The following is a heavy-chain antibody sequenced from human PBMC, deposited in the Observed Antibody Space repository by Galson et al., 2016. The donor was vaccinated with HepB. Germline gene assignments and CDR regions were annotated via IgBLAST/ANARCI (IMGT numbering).Heavy chain of an antibody. D-gene: IGHD2-15*01. V-gene: IGHV3-53*01. CDR2: IYSGGST. J-gene: IGHJ4*02. CDR3: ARDQGYCSGGSCSYYFDY. Sequence: SLRLSCAASGFTVSSNYMSWARQAPGKGLEWVSVIYSGGSTYYADSVKGRFTISRDNSKNTLYLQMNSLRAEDTAVYYCARDQGYCSGGSCSYYFDYWGQGTLVTVSS. CDR1: GFTVSSNY.